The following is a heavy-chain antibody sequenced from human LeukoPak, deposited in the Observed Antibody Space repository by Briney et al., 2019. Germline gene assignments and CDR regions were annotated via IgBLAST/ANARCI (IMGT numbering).Heavy chain of an antibody. D-gene: IGHD1-1*01. V-gene: IGHV1-2*02. CDR2: INPSSGGT. CDR1: GYTFTGYY. CDR3: AREAGSTSGFDY. J-gene: IGHJ4*02. Sequence: ASVKVSCQASGYTFTGYYMHWVRQAPGQGLEWMGWINPSSGGTKSAQKFQGRVTMTRDTSISTAYMELSRLRSDDTAVYYCAREAGSTSGFDYWGQGTLVTVSS.